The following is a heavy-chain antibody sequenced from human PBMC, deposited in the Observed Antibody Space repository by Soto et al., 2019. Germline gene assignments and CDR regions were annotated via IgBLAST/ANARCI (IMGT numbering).Heavy chain of an antibody. J-gene: IGHJ4*02. V-gene: IGHV3-33*01. D-gene: IGHD4-17*01. CDR3: ARAYGANSYYFDY. Sequence: GGSLRLSCAASGFPFSSYGMHWVRQAPGKGLEXVAXXWXXGXXXXXAXXVKGRFTISRDNSKNTLYLQMNSLRAEETAVYYCARAYGANSYYFDYWGQGTLVTVSS. CDR2: XWXXGXXX. CDR1: GFPFSSYG.